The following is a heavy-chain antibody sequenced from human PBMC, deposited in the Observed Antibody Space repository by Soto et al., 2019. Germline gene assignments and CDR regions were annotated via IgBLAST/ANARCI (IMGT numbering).Heavy chain of an antibody. Sequence: QVQLVQSGAEVKKPGSSVKVSCKASGGTFGSYAISWVRQAPGQGPEWMGGIIPITGTANYAQKFQGRVTITADESTSTASMQLSSLRPEDTAVYYCARSQGSSTSLEVYYYYYYGMDVWGQGPTVTVSS. CDR2: IIPITGTA. CDR1: GGTFGSYA. D-gene: IGHD2-2*01. CDR3: ARSQGSSTSLEVYYYYYYGMDV. V-gene: IGHV1-69*01. J-gene: IGHJ6*02.